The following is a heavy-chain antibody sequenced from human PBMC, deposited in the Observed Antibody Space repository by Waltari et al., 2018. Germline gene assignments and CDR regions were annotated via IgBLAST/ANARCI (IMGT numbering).Heavy chain of an antibody. CDR2: FTSEGSRT. Sequence: VQLVESGGGLVQPGGSLRLSCEASGFTFSTYWMCWVRQVPGKGLGWLSTFTSEGSRTRYADSVKGRFTISRDNAKNTLYLQTNSLRSKDTAVYYCASHRPDGYGMDVWYHGTTVTVSS. CDR1: GFTFSTYW. CDR3: ASHRPDGYGMDV. J-gene: IGHJ6*02. V-gene: IGHV3-74*01. D-gene: IGHD2-8*01.